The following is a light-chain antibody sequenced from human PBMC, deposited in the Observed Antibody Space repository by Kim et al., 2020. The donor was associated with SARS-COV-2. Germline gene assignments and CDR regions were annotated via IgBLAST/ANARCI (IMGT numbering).Light chain of an antibody. CDR3: QQYYTIPQT. CDR2: WAS. CDR1: QNLLYSPNNKNY. J-gene: IGKJ4*01. V-gene: IGKV4-1*01. Sequence: ATINGKSSQNLLYSPNNKNYLAWYQQKPGQSPRLLIYWASTRESGVPDRFSGSGSGIDFTLTISSLQAEDVAVYYCQQYYTIPQTFGGGTKVDIK.